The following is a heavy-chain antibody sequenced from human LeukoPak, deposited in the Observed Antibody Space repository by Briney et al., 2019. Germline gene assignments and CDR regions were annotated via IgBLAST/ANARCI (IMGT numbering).Heavy chain of an antibody. V-gene: IGHV4-39*07. CDR1: GGSISTSNYY. Sequence: PSETLSLTCTVSGGSISTSNYYWGWIRQPPGKGLEWIGNIFYSGSTYYSPSLRSRVTISVDTSKNQFSLKLSSVTAADTAVYYCARVEITMIVVVIPSAFDIWGQGTMVTVSS. CDR2: IFYSGST. CDR3: ARVEITMIVVVIPSAFDI. D-gene: IGHD3-22*01. J-gene: IGHJ3*02.